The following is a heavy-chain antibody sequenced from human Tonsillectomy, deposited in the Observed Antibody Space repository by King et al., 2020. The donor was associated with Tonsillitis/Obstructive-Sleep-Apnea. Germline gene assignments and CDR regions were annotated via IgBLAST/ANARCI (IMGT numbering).Heavy chain of an antibody. Sequence: VQLVESGGGLVQPGGSLRLSCAASGFTFSSYWMNWVRQAPGKGLEWVANIKQDGSEKYYVDSVKGRFTISRDNAKNSLYLQMDSLRVEDTAVYYCERDGCNYGVDHWGQGTLVTVSS. CDR2: IKQDGSEK. CDR1: GFTFSSYW. J-gene: IGHJ4*02. CDR3: ERDGCNYGVDH. D-gene: IGHD3-16*01. V-gene: IGHV3-7*04.